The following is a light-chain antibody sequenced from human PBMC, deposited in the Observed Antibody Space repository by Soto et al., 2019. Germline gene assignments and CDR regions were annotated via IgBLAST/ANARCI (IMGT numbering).Light chain of an antibody. CDR3: SSYTSLNSVI. Sequence: QSVLTQPASVSGSPGQSITISCTGTSSDVGGYDYVSWYQQHPGKVPKLMIYDVSHRPSGVSNRFSGSKSGNTASLTISGLQAEDEGDYYCSSYTSLNSVIFGGGTKLTVL. J-gene: IGLJ2*01. CDR2: DVS. V-gene: IGLV2-14*01. CDR1: SSDVGGYDY.